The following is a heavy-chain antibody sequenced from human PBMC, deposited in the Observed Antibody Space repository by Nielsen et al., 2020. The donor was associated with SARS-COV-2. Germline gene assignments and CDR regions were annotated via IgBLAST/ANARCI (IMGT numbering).Heavy chain of an antibody. D-gene: IGHD1-1*01. CDR2: IGSKAYGGTT. V-gene: IGHV3-49*04. J-gene: IGHJ4*02. CDR3: TSVQL. Sequence: GESLKISCTASGFTFGDYAMSWVRQAPGKGLEGVGFIGSKAYGGTTEYAASVKGRFTISRDDSKSIAYLQMNSLKTEDTAVYYCTSVQLWGQGTLVTVSS. CDR1: GFTFGDYA.